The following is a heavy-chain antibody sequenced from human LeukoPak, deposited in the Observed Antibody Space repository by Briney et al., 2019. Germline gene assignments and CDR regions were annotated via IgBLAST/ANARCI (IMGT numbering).Heavy chain of an antibody. CDR2: ISAYNGNT. V-gene: IGHV1-18*01. CDR1: GYTFTSYG. Sequence: ASVKVSCKASGYTFTSYGISWVRQAPGQGLEWMGWISAYNGNTNYAQKLQGRVTMTTDTSTSTAYMELRSLRSDDTAVYYCARLPGGKGYYYMDVWGKGTTVTVSS. CDR3: ARLPGGKGYYYMDV. J-gene: IGHJ6*03. D-gene: IGHD1-26*01.